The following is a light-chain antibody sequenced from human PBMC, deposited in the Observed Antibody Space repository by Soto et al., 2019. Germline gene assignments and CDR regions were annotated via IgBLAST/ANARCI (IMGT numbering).Light chain of an antibody. CDR1: QSIVSY. J-gene: IGKJ1*01. V-gene: IGKV1-39*01. Sequence: DIQMTQSPSSLSPSVGDRVTIICRASQSIVSYLNWYQKKPGKDPKLLIYGASSLQSGVPSRFSGIGSGTDFNLTISSLQTEDFATYECQQSYSGPATFGQGTKGDIK. CDR3: QQSYSGPAT. CDR2: GAS.